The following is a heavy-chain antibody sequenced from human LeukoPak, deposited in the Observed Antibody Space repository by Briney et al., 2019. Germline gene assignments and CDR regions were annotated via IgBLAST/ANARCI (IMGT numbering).Heavy chain of an antibody. J-gene: IGHJ6*03. D-gene: IGHD4-23*01. V-gene: IGHV4-39*01. CDR3: ASGGNVRYYYYYMDV. CDR1: GGSISSSSYY. CDR2: IYYSGST. Sequence: KPSETLSLTCTVSGGSISSSSYYWGWIRQPPGKGLEWIGSIYYSGSTYYNPSLKSRVTISVDTSKNQFSLKLSSVTAADTAVYYCASGGNVRYYYYYMDVWGKGTTVTVSS.